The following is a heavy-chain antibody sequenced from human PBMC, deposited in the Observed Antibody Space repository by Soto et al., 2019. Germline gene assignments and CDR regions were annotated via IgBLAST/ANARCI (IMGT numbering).Heavy chain of an antibody. D-gene: IGHD1-26*01. CDR3: AKDASFRGYYYYGVDV. V-gene: IGHV3-23*01. J-gene: IGHJ6*02. CDR2: ISGSGGSS. Sequence: AWWSLRLSCSASVFTCSNYAMTWFRQAPGKGLEWVSTISGSGGSSYSADSVKGRFSISRDNSKNTLFLQMNFLRAEDTAVYFCAKDASFRGYYYYGVDVWGLGTTVTVSS. CDR1: VFTCSNYA.